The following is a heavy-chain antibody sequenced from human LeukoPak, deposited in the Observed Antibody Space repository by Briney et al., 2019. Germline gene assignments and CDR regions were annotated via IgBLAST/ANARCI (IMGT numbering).Heavy chain of an antibody. J-gene: IGHJ4*02. CDR1: GFTFSSYS. CDR3: ARGCSTGSCYSDC. Sequence: PGGSLRLSCAASGFTFSSYSMNWVRQAPGKGLEWISYISSSSASIFYADSVKGRFTISRDNAKNSLYLQLNSLRADDTAVYYCARGCSTGSCYSDCWGQGTLVTVSS. CDR2: ISSSSASI. V-gene: IGHV3-48*04. D-gene: IGHD2-15*01.